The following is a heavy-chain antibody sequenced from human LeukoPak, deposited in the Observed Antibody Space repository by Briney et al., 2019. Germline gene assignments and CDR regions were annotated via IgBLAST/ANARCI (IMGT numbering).Heavy chain of an antibody. V-gene: IGHV3-23*01. CDR3: AKDSDYYGSGSSVDY. D-gene: IGHD3-10*01. CDR2: ISGSGGST. Sequence: PGGSLRLSCAASGFTFSSYGMSWVRQAPGKGLEWVSAISGSGGSTYYADSVKGRFTISRDNPKNTLYLQMNSLRAEDTAVYYCAKDSDYYGSGSSVDYWGQGTLVTVSS. CDR1: GFTFSSYG. J-gene: IGHJ4*02.